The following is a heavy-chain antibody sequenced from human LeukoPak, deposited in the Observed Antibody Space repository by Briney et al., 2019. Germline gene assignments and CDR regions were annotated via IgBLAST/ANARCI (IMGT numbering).Heavy chain of an antibody. CDR2: INHSGST. Sequence: SETLSLTCAVYGGSFSVYYWSWIRQPPGKGLEWIGEINHSGSTNYNPSLKSRVTISVDTSKNQFSLKLSSVTAADTAVYYCARGGQLWSPAFDYWGQGTLVTVSS. CDR3: ARGGQLWSPAFDY. J-gene: IGHJ4*02. D-gene: IGHD5-18*01. CDR1: GGSFSVYY. V-gene: IGHV4-34*01.